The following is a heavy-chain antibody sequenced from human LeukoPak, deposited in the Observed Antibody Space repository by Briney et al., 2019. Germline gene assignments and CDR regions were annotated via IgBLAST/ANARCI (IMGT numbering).Heavy chain of an antibody. J-gene: IGHJ4*02. CDR3: ANGIDFWSGSLISYFDY. D-gene: IGHD3-3*01. CDR1: GFTVTSTY. CDR2: IYSGGST. V-gene: IGHV3-53*01. Sequence: GGSLRLSCAASGFTVTSTYMAWVRQAPGKGLEWVSVIYSGGSTYYADSVKGRFTISRDNSKNTLYLQMNSLRAEDTAVYYCANGIDFWSGSLISYFDYWGQGTLVTVSS.